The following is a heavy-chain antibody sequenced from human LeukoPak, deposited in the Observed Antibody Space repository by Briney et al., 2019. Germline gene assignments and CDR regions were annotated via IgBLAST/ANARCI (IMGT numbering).Heavy chain of an antibody. CDR3: TKDYMSYYGSGTLLED. CDR1: GFTFDDYA. V-gene: IGHV3-9*01. D-gene: IGHD3-10*01. CDR2: ISWNSAGI. Sequence: PGGSLRLSCAASGFTFDDYAMHWVRQAPGKGLEWVSGISWNSAGIGYADSVKGRFTISRDNAKNSLYLKMSSLRAEDTALYYCTKDYMSYYGSGTLLEDWGQGTLVTVSS. J-gene: IGHJ4*02.